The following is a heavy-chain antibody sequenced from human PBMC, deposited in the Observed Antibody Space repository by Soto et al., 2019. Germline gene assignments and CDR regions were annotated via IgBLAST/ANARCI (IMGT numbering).Heavy chain of an antibody. J-gene: IGHJ4*02. CDR2: ITGRGDIT. D-gene: IGHD1-1*01. Sequence: PGGSLRLSCAASGFTFSQYVMSWIRQAPGKGLEWVSAITGRGDITHYADSVKGRFTISRDNSKNTVFLQMDSLRAEDTALYYCAQDNPGPWNFDCWAQGTLVTVSS. V-gene: IGHV3-23*01. CDR3: AQDNPGPWNFDC. CDR1: GFTFSQYV.